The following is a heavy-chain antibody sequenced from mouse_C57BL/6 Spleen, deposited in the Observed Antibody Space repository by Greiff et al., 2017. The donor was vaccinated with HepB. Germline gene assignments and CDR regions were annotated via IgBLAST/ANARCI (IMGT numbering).Heavy chain of an antibody. Sequence: VQLQQPGAELVMPGASVKLSCKASGYTFTSYWMHWVKQRPGQGLEWIGEIDPSDSYTNYNQKFKGKSTLTVDKSSSTAYMQLSSLTSEDSAVYYCARGDSDYWFAYWGQETLVTVSA. D-gene: IGHD2-12*01. CDR3: ARGDSDYWFAY. CDR2: IDPSDSYT. CDR1: GYTFTSYW. J-gene: IGHJ3*01. V-gene: IGHV1-69*01.